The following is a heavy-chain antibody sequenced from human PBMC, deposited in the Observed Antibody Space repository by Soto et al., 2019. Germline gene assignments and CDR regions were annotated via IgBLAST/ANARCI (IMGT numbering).Heavy chain of an antibody. CDR2: ISSSGGLT. D-gene: IGHD3-10*01. J-gene: IGHJ4*02. CDR1: GFTFTSSA. V-gene: IGHV3-23*01. CDR3: AKVGFSFDY. Sequence: EVQLLESGGRLVLPGGSLRLSCAASGFTFTSSAMNWVRQAPGKGLEWVSGISSSGGLTYYADSVKGRFSISRDNSKNTLYLQMNSLRAEYTAVYYCAKVGFSFDYWGQGTLVTVSS.